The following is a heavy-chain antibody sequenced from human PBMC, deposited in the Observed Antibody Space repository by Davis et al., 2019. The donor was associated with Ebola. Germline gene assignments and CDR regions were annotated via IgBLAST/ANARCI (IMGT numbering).Heavy chain of an antibody. J-gene: IGHJ6*02. CDR1: GYSFTSYW. CDR3: AIGGSTSRNYYGMDV. CDR2: IDPSDSYT. Sequence: GSLRLSCKGSGYSFTSYWISWVRQLPGKGLEWMGRIDPSDSYTNYSPSFQGHVTISADKSISTAYLQWSSLKASDTAMYYCAIGGSTSRNYYGMDVWGQGTTVTVSS. D-gene: IGHD2-2*01. V-gene: IGHV5-10-1*01.